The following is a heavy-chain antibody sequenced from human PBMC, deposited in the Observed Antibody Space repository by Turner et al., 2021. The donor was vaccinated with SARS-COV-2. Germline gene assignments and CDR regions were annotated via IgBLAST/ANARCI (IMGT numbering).Heavy chain of an antibody. V-gene: IGHV4-30-4*01. CDR3: ARQVVTAIMCYLDH. Sequence: QVQLQESGPGLVKPSQTMSLTCPVSGGSFNNEDYYWSWVRQTPGKGLQYIGYIYYSVSTYYNPSLNSRATISVDTSNNQFSLRLSSVTAADTAVYYCARQVVTAIMCYLDHWGQGALVTVSS. CDR1: GGSFNNEDYY. CDR2: IYYSVST. D-gene: IGHD2-21*02. J-gene: IGHJ4*02.